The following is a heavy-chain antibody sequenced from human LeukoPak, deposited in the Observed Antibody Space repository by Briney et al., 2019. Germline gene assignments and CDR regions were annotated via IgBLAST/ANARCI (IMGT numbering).Heavy chain of an antibody. CDR1: GGSISSGGYY. Sequence: SQTLSLTCTVSGGSISSGGYYWSWIRQHPGKGLEWIGYIYYSGSTYYNPSLKSRVTISVDTSKNQFSLKLSSVTAADTAVYYCARDTGTTGNYFDYWGQGTLVTVSS. D-gene: IGHD1-7*01. V-gene: IGHV4-31*03. CDR3: ARDTGTTGNYFDY. J-gene: IGHJ4*02. CDR2: IYYSGST.